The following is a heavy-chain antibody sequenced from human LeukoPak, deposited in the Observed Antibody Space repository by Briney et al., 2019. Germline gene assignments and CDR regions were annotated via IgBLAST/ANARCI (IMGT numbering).Heavy chain of an antibody. Sequence: GRSLRLSCAASGFTFSSYAMHWVRQAPGKGLEWVAVISHDGSNKYYADSVKGRFTISRDNSKNTLYLQMNSLRAEDTAVYYCARVGRVVPAATYYYGMDVWGQGTTVTVSS. CDR2: ISHDGSNK. D-gene: IGHD2-2*01. V-gene: IGHV3-30-3*01. CDR1: GFTFSSYA. CDR3: ARVGRVVPAATYYYGMDV. J-gene: IGHJ6*02.